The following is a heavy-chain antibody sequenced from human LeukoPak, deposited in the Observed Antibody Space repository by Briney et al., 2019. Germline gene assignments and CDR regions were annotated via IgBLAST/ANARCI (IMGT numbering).Heavy chain of an antibody. CDR3: ASPLLGYCSSTSCSPPPDY. J-gene: IGHJ4*02. Sequence: SETLSLTCTVSGGSISSSSYYWGWIRQPPGKGLEWIGSIYYSGSTYYNPSLKSRVTISVDTSKNQFSLKLSSVTAADTAVYYCASPLLGYCSSTSCSPPPDYWGQGTLVTVSS. CDR2: IYYSGST. D-gene: IGHD2-2*01. V-gene: IGHV4-39*01. CDR1: GGSISSSSYY.